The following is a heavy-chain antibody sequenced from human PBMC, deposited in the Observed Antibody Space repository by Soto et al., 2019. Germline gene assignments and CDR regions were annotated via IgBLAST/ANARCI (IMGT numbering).Heavy chain of an antibody. D-gene: IGHD1-1*01. J-gene: IGHJ6*02. CDR3: ARAGWNDYPYYYYYGMDV. CDR1: GFTFSSYA. Sequence: GGSLRLSCAASGFTFSSYAMHWVRQAPGKGLEWVAVISYDGSNKYYADSVKGRFTISRDNSKNTLYLQMNSLRAEDTAVYYCARAGWNDYPYYYYYGMDVWGQGTTVTVSS. V-gene: IGHV3-30-3*01. CDR2: ISYDGSNK.